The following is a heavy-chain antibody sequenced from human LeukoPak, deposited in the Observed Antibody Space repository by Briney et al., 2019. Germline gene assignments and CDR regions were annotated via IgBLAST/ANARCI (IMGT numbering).Heavy chain of an antibody. CDR3: ARNPFPGSGWYGDY. CDR1: GFIFSSYA. V-gene: IGHV3-21*01. J-gene: IGHJ4*02. Sequence: GGSLRLSCAASGFIFSSYAMSWVRQAPGKGLEWVSSISSSSSYIYYADSVKGRFTISRDNAKNSLYLQMNSLRAEDTAVYYCARNPFPGSGWYGDYWGQGTLVTVSS. CDR2: ISSSSSYI. D-gene: IGHD6-19*01.